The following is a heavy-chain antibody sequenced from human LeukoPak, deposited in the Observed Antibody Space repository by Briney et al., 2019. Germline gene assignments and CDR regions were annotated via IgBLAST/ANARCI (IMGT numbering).Heavy chain of an antibody. CDR2: INPNSGGT. Sequence: ASVKVSCKASGYTFTGYYMHWVRQAPGQGLEWVGWINPNSGGTSYAQKFQGRVTMTRDTSLSTAYMELSRLRSDDTAVYYCARRSSGSSPPFDPWGQGTLVTVSS. J-gene: IGHJ5*02. D-gene: IGHD6-25*01. CDR1: GYTFTGYY. CDR3: ARRSSGSSPPFDP. V-gene: IGHV1-2*02.